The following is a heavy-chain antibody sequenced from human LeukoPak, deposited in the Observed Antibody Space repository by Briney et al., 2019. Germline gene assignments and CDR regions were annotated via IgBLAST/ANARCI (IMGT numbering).Heavy chain of an antibody. Sequence: ASVKVSCKASGFTFSSSAVQWVRQARGQHLEWIGWIGVGSGSTSYAQEFQERVTITRDMSTTTAYLELSSLRPEDTAVYYCAAERYSDSCRWFDPWGQGTLVTVSS. D-gene: IGHD6-13*01. CDR2: IGVGSGST. J-gene: IGHJ5*02. CDR1: GFTFSSSA. V-gene: IGHV1-58*01. CDR3: AAERYSDSCRWFDP.